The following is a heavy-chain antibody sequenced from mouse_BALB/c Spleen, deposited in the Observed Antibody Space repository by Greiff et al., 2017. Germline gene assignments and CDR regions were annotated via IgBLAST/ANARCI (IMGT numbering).Heavy chain of an antibody. J-gene: IGHJ3*01. CDR3: ARAGDGNLFAY. V-gene: IGHV1-63*02. Sequence: VQRVESGAELVRPGTSVKISCKASGYTFTNYWLGWVKQRPGHGLEWIGDIYPGGGYTNYNEKFKGKATLTADTSSSTAYMQLSSLTSEDSAVYFCARAGDGNLFAYWGQGTLVTVSA. CDR2: IYPGGGYT. CDR1: GYTFTNYW. D-gene: IGHD2-1*01.